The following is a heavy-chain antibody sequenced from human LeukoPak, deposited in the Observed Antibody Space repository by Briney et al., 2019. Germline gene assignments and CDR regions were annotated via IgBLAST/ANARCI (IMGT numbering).Heavy chain of an antibody. V-gene: IGHV3-30*04. CDR3: QGTDYYDSSGSFDY. Sequence: PGGSLRLSCAASGFTFSSYVMHWVRQAPGKGLEWVAIISYDGSNEYYADSVKGRFTISRDNAKNSLYLQMNSLRAEDTAVYYCQGTDYYDSSGSFDYWGQGTLVTVSS. CDR1: GFTFSSYV. D-gene: IGHD3-22*01. CDR2: ISYDGSNE. J-gene: IGHJ4*02.